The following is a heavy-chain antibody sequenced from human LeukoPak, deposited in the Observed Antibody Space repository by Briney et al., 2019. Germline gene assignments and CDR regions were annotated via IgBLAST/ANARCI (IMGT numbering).Heavy chain of an antibody. D-gene: IGHD3-22*01. CDR3: AREPHYDSSGYINWFDP. CDR1: GFTFSSHG. J-gene: IGHJ5*02. CDR2: IRYDGSNK. V-gene: IGHV3-30*02. Sequence: GGSLRLSCAASGFTFSSHGMHWVRQTPAKGLEWVAFIRYDGSNKYYADSVKGRFIISRDNSKNTLFLQMNSLRPEDTAVYYCAREPHYDSSGYINWFDPWGQGTLVTVSS.